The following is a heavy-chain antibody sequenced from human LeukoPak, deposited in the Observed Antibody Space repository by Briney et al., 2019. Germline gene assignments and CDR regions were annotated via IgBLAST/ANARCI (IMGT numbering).Heavy chain of an antibody. V-gene: IGHV3-33*01. CDR2: IWYDGSNK. J-gene: IGHJ3*02. CDR3: AREDGVVGASSAFDI. D-gene: IGHD1-26*01. CDR1: GFTFSSYG. Sequence: GGSLRLSCAASGFTFSSYGMHWVRQAPGKGLEWVAVIWYDGSNKYYADSVKGRFTISRDNSKNTLYLQMNSLRAEDTAVYYCAREDGVVGASSAFDIWGQGSMVTVSS.